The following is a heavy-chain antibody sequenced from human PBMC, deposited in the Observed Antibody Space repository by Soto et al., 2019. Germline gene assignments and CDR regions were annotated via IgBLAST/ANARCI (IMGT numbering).Heavy chain of an antibody. CDR2: IDHSGST. J-gene: IGHJ4*02. V-gene: IGHV4-34*01. CDR1: GGSFSGYY. Sequence: QVQLQQWGAGLLKPSETLSLTCAVSGGSFSGYYWSWIRQPPGKGLEWIGEIDHSGSTSYNPSLRCRVTMSGDTSQNQFSLKLSSVTAADTAVYFCARRITQIVVVFDSWGQGTRVTVSS. D-gene: IGHD3-22*01. CDR3: ARRITQIVVVFDS.